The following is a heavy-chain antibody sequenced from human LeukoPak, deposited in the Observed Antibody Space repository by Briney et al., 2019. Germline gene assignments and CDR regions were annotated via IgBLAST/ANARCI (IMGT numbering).Heavy chain of an antibody. D-gene: IGHD1-26*01. J-gene: IGHJ4*02. Sequence: GGSLRLSCAAYGIAVIGNYMSWVRQPPGKGLDWVSFISINTDTFYADSVRGRFTISRDSSKNTLFLQMNSLRDEDSAVYYCAIAQSWDELFDSWGQGTLVTVSS. CDR2: ISINTDT. CDR1: GIAVIGNY. V-gene: IGHV3-53*01. CDR3: AIAQSWDELFDS.